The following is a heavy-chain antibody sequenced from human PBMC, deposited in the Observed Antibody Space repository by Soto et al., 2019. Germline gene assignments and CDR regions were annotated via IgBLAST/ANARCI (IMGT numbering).Heavy chain of an antibody. CDR2: ISYDGSNK. CDR1: GFTFSIYG. V-gene: IGHV3-30*18. D-gene: IGHD6-19*01. Sequence: QVQLVESGGGVVQPGRSLRLSCAASGFTFSIYGMHWVRQAPGKGLEWVAVISYDGSNKYYADSVKGRFTISRDNSKNTLYLQMNSLRAEDTAVYYCAKAISSGRSMDFWGQGTTLTVS. J-gene: IGHJ6*02. CDR3: AKAISSGRSMDF.